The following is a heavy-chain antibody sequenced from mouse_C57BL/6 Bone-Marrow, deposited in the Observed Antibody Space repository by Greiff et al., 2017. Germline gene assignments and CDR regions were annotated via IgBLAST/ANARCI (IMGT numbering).Heavy chain of an antibody. V-gene: IGHV5-17*01. Sequence: EVKLMESGGGLVKPGGSLKLSCAASGFTFSDSGMHWVRQAPEKGLEWVAYISSGSSTIYYADTVKGRFTIPRDNAKNTLFLQMTSLRSEDTAMXYCARTPFITTVLDYWGQGTTLTVSS. CDR2: ISSGSSTI. D-gene: IGHD1-1*01. J-gene: IGHJ2*01. CDR1: GFTFSDSG. CDR3: ARTPFITTVLDY.